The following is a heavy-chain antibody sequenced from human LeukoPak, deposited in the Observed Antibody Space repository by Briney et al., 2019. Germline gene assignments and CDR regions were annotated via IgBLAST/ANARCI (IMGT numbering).Heavy chain of an antibody. CDR2: IYHSGST. D-gene: IGHD5-12*01. CDR3: ARAGYGTAGYFDY. V-gene: IGHV4-38-2*02. CDR1: GYSISSGYY. Sequence: SETLSLSCTVSGYSISSGYYWGWIRQPPGKGLEWIGSIYHSGSTYYNPSLKSRVTISVDTSKNQFSLKLSSVTAADTAVYYCARAGYGTAGYFDYWGQGTLVTVSS. J-gene: IGHJ4*02.